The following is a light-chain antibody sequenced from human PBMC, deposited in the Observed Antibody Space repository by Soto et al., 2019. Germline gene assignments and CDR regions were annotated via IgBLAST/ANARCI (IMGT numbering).Light chain of an antibody. CDR2: GAS. Sequence: NVLTQSPGTLSLSPGERATLSCRASQTVSGNYVAWYQQKPGQTPRLLIYGASSRATDIPDRFRGSGSGTDFTLTITRLEPEDFAVYHCQQYGDSPLTFGGGTKVEIK. CDR1: QTVSGNY. V-gene: IGKV3-20*01. CDR3: QQYGDSPLT. J-gene: IGKJ4*01.